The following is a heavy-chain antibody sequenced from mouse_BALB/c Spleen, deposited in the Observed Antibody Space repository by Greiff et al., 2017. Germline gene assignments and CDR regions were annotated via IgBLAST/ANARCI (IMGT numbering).Heavy chain of an antibody. J-gene: IGHJ3*01. Sequence: EVKLMESGGGLVKPGGSLKLSCAASGFAFSSYDMSWVRQTPEKRLEWVAYISSGGGSTYYPDTVKGRFTISRDNAKNTLYLQMSSLKSEDTAMYYCARPSYYGNFFAYWGQGTLVTVSA. D-gene: IGHD2-1*01. CDR1: GFAFSSYD. CDR2: ISSGGGST. CDR3: ARPSYYGNFFAY. V-gene: IGHV5-12-1*01.